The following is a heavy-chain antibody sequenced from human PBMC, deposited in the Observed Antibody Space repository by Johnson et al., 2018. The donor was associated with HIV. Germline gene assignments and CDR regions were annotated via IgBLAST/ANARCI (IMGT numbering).Heavy chain of an antibody. CDR2: IYSGGST. CDR1: GFTVSSNY. CDR3: AASVYYYDSSGYVAFDI. Sequence: VQLVESGGGVVQPGGSLRLSCAASGFTVSSNYMSWVRQAPGKGLEWVSVIYSGGSTYYADSVKGRFTISRDNSKNTLYLQMNSLRAEDTTVYYCAASVYYYDSSGYVAFDIWGQGTMVTVSS. V-gene: IGHV3-66*01. D-gene: IGHD3-22*01. J-gene: IGHJ3*02.